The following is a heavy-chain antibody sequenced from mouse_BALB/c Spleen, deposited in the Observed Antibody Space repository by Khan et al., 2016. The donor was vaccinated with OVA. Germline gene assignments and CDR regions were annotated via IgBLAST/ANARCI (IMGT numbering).Heavy chain of an antibody. CDR1: GYTFTSYW. CDR3: ARSNYSGSSRYAMDY. V-gene: IGHV1S41*01. Sequence: DLVKPGASVKLSCKASGYTFTSYWINWIKQRPGQGLEWIGQIAPGSASDYYNEMFKGKATLTVDTSSNTAYIQLSSLSSEDSAVYFCARSNYSGSSRYAMDYWGQGTSVTVSS. D-gene: IGHD1-1*01. CDR2: IAPGSASD. J-gene: IGHJ4*01.